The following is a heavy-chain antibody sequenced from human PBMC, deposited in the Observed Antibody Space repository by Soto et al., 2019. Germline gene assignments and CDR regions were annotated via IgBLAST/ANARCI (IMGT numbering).Heavy chain of an antibody. CDR1: GGSFSGYI. J-gene: IGHJ4*02. D-gene: IGHD1-26*01. CDR2: INHSGSA. V-gene: IGHV4-34*01. CDR3: ARGLISGSHYSGGWYYFDS. Sequence: QVQLQQWGAGLLKPSETLSLTCAVYGGSFSGYIWTWIRQTPGKGLQWIGQINHSGSANYNPSLKSRVTISVHTSYRQFSLELSSVTAADTAVYYCARGLISGSHYSGGWYYFDSWGQGTQVTVSS.